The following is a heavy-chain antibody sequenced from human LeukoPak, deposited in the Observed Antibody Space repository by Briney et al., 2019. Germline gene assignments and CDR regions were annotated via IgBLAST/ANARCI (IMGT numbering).Heavy chain of an antibody. V-gene: IGHV3-74*01. D-gene: IGHD4-17*01. CDR1: GFTFSSYW. CDR3: ASKAKGGYGDYVDY. Sequence: GGSLRLSCAASGFTFSSYWMHWVRQAPGKGLVWVSRINSDGSSTSYADSVKGRFTISRDNAKNTLYLQMNSLRAEDTAVYYCASKAKGGYGDYVDYWGQGTLVTVSS. J-gene: IGHJ4*02. CDR2: INSDGSST.